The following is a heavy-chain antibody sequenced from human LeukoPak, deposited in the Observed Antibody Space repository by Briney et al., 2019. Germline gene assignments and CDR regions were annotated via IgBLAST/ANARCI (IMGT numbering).Heavy chain of an antibody. CDR1: GYTFTSYG. CDR2: IIPIFGTA. Sequence: GASVKVSCKASGYTFTSYGISWVRQAPGQGLEWMGGIIPIFGTANYAQKFQGRVTITADESTSTAYMELSSLRSEDTAVYYCAIPWRAAAGREEAFDIWGQGTMVTVSS. V-gene: IGHV1-69*13. CDR3: AIPWRAAAGREEAFDI. J-gene: IGHJ3*02. D-gene: IGHD6-13*01.